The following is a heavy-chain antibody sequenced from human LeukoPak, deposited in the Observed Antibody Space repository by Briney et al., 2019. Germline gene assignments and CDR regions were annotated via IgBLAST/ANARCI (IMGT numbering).Heavy chain of an antibody. Sequence: PGGSLRLSCAASGFTFSDYYMSWIRQAPGKGLEWVSYISSSGSTIYYADSVKGRFTISRDNSKNTLYLQMNSLRAEDTAVYYCARASHYYDSSGDAFDIWGQGTMVTVSS. V-gene: IGHV3-11*04. CDR1: GFTFSDYY. CDR3: ARASHYYDSSGDAFDI. J-gene: IGHJ3*02. CDR2: ISSSGSTI. D-gene: IGHD3-22*01.